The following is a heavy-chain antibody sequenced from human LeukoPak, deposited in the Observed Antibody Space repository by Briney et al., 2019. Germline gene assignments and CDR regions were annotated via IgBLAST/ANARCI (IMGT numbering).Heavy chain of an antibody. D-gene: IGHD6-19*01. Sequence: ASVKVSCKASGYTFTGYGISWVRQAPGQGLEWMGWISAYNGNTNYAQKLQGRVTMTTDTSTSTAYMELRSLRSDDTAVYYCAREWKIAVAGTGSDWYFDLWGRGTLVTVSS. V-gene: IGHV1-18*01. J-gene: IGHJ2*01. CDR1: GYTFTGYG. CDR2: ISAYNGNT. CDR3: AREWKIAVAGTGSDWYFDL.